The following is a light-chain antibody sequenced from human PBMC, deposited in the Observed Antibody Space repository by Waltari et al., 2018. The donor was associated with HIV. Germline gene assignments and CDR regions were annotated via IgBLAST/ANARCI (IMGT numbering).Light chain of an antibody. Sequence: ETVLTQTPLSLPVTPGEAASIPCRSSESLLESDAGNTYLDWYLQKPGQSPQLLIYTLSYRASGVPDRFTGSGSGTDFTLNISRVEADDVGTYYCLQRVAFPCTFGQGTKLEIK. CDR1: ESLLESDAGNTY. J-gene: IGKJ2*02. CDR3: LQRVAFPCT. CDR2: TLS. V-gene: IGKV2-40*01.